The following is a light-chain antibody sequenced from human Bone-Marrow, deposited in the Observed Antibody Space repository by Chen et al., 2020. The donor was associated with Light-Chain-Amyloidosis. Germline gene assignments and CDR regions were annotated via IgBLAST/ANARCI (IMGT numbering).Light chain of an antibody. Sequence: DIQVTQSPSSRSASVGDRVTITCRASQRISSYLNWYQQKPGKAPKLLIYAASSLLSGVPSRFSGSGSGTDITLTISSLQPEDFATYYCQQSYSTLYTFGQGTKLEIK. CDR3: QQSYSTLYT. V-gene: IGKV1-39*01. J-gene: IGKJ2*01. CDR2: AAS. CDR1: QRISSY.